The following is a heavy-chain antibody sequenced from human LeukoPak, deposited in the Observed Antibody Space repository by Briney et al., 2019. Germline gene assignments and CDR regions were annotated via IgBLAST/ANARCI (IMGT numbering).Heavy chain of an antibody. J-gene: IGHJ3*02. D-gene: IGHD3-3*01. CDR3: AKTLEWLSLNDAFDI. V-gene: IGHV3-30*18. CDR2: ISYDGSNK. Sequence: GGSLRLSCAASGFTFSSYGMHWVRQAPGKGPEWVAVISYDGSNKYYADSVKGRFTISRDNSKNTLYLQMNSLRAEDTAVYYCAKTLEWLSLNDAFDIWGQGTMVTVSS. CDR1: GFTFSSYG.